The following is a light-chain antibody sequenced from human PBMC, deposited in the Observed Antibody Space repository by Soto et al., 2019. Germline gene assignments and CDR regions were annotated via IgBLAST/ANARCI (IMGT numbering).Light chain of an antibody. CDR1: QSVSSN. CDR2: GAS. V-gene: IGKV3-15*01. J-gene: IGKJ5*01. CDR3: QQYNNWPSIT. Sequence: EIVMTQSPATLSMSPGEKATHSCRASQSVSSNLAWYQQKPGQAPRLLIYGASTRATGIPARFSGSGSGTDFTLTICSLQSEDFAVYYRQQYNNWPSITFGQGTRLEIK.